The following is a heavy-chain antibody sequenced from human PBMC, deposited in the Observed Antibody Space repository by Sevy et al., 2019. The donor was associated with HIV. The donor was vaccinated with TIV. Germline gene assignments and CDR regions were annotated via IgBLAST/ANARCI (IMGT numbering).Heavy chain of an antibody. CDR1: GFIFSTYD. Sequence: GGSLRLSCAASGFIFSTYDMHWGRQAPGKGLEWVAFISYDGSKKYYADSVKGRFTISRANSKKALYLQMYSLGAEDTAVYYCAKDLGEDGGYWGQGTLVTVSS. V-gene: IGHV3-30*18. CDR2: ISYDGSKK. CDR3: AKDLGEDGGY. J-gene: IGHJ4*02. D-gene: IGHD3-3*01.